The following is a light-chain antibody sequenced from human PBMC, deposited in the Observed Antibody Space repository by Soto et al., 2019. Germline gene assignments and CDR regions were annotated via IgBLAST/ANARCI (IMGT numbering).Light chain of an antibody. CDR2: DAS. Sequence: EIVMRQSPSTLSAYPGERATLSCRASQSVSSNLAWYQQKPGQAPRLLIYDASNRATGIPARFSGSGSGTDFTLTISSLEPEDFAVYYCQQRANRAPWTFGQGTKVDIK. CDR1: QSVSSN. J-gene: IGKJ1*01. V-gene: IGKV3-11*01. CDR3: QQRANRAPWT.